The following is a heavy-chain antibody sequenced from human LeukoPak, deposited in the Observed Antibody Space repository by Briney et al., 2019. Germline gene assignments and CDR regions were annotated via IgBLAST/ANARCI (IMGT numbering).Heavy chain of an antibody. Sequence: ASVEVSCKASVYTFIKYGISWVRRAPGRGLEWMGWISVVDGDVDYAEDLQTRVTLTAERYTNTVYMELRSLRPDDTAEYYCVRDADTSRGRDPWGQGTLVKVSS. CDR2: ISVVDGDV. CDR3: VRDADTSRGRDP. J-gene: IGHJ5*02. CDR1: VYTFIKYG. D-gene: IGHD1-26*01. V-gene: IGHV1-18*01.